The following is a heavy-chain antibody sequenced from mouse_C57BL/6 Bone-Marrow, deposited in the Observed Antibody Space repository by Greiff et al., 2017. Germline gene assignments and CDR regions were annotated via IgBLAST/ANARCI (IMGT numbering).Heavy chain of an antibody. CDR3: TREGGDGYYGWFAY. CDR2: IDPETGGT. Sequence: VQLQQSGAELVRPGASVTLSCKASGYTFTDYEMHWVKQTPVHGLEWIGAIDPETGGTAYNQKFKGKAILTADKSSSTAYMELRSLTSEDSAVYYCTREGGDGYYGWFAYWGQGTRVTVSA. CDR1: GYTFTDYE. D-gene: IGHD2-3*01. J-gene: IGHJ3*01. V-gene: IGHV1-15*01.